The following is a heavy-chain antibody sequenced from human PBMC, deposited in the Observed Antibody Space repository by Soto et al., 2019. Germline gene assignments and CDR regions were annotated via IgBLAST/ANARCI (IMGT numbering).Heavy chain of an antibody. V-gene: IGHV4-61*01. Sequence: SETLSLTCTVSGGSVSSGSYYWSWIRQPPGKGLEWIGYIYYSGSTNYNPSLKSRVTISVDTSKNQFSLKLSSVTAADTAVYYCARDPYYYDSSGYYYYYWGQGTLVTVSS. CDR1: GGSVSSGSYY. CDR3: ARDPYYYDSSGYYYYY. CDR2: IYYSGST. D-gene: IGHD3-22*01. J-gene: IGHJ4*02.